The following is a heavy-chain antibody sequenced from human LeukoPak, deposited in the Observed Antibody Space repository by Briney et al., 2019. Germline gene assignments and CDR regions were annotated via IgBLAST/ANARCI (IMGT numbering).Heavy chain of an antibody. Sequence: ASVTVSFTFSGYTLTYLSMHWVRQAPGKGMERMGGFEPEDGETIYAQKFQSRVTMTEDTSTDTAYMELSSLRSEDTAVYYCATVLRCSSSWYSFDYWGQGTLVTVSS. V-gene: IGHV1-24*01. CDR1: GYTLTYLS. CDR3: ATVLRCSSSWYSFDY. CDR2: FEPEDGET. D-gene: IGHD6-13*01. J-gene: IGHJ4*02.